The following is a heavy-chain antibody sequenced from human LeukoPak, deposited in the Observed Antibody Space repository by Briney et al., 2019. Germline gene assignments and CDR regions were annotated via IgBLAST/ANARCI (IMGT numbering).Heavy chain of an antibody. CDR3: AREPPIAVGGLIDY. Sequence: GGSPRLSCAASGFTFSDYYMSWIRQAPGKGLEWVSYISSSGSTTYYADSVKGRFTISRDDAKNSLYLQMNSLRAEDTAVYYCAREPPIAVGGLIDYWGQGSLVTVSS. J-gene: IGHJ4*02. V-gene: IGHV3-11*01. CDR2: ISSSGSTT. CDR1: GFTFSDYY. D-gene: IGHD6-19*01.